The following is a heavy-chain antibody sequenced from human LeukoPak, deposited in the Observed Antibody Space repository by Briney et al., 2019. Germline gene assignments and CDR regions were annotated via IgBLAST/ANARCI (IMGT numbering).Heavy chain of an antibody. CDR3: ARLGGSSSWVDI. Sequence: SETLSLTCTVSGGSISSYYWSWIRQPAGKGLEWIGRIYTSGSTNYNPSLQSRVTISVDTSKNQFSLKLSSVTAADTAVFYCARLGGSSSWVDIWGQGTMVTVSS. D-gene: IGHD6-6*01. CDR1: GGSISSYY. CDR2: IYTSGST. V-gene: IGHV4-4*07. J-gene: IGHJ3*02.